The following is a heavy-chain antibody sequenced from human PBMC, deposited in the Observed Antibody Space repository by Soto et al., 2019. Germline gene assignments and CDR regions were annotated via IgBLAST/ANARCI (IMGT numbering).Heavy chain of an antibody. CDR2: ITWNSGHI. Sequence: GGFLRLSCVASGFNFDDSAMNWVRQVPGKGLEWVSGITWNSGHILYADSVKGRFTISRDNAKKSLYLELNSLRPEDTALYYCAKGRSSMIVVVMDYWGQGTRSPSPQ. J-gene: IGHJ4*02. D-gene: IGHD3-22*01. V-gene: IGHV3-9*01. CDR1: GFNFDDSA. CDR3: AKGRSSMIVVVMDY.